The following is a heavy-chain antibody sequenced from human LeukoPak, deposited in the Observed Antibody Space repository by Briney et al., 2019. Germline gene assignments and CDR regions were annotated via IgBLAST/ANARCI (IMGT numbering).Heavy chain of an antibody. D-gene: IGHD5-12*01. Sequence: GESLKISCEGSGYSFTNFWIGWVRQMPGKGLEWLGVIYPGDSDTKYSPSLQGHVTLSVDKSISTAYLQWSSLEASDTAMYYCAKERSGYDRGGLFDYWGQGTLVTVSS. V-gene: IGHV5-51*01. CDR3: AKERSGYDRGGLFDY. CDR1: GYSFTNFW. CDR2: IYPGDSDT. J-gene: IGHJ4*02.